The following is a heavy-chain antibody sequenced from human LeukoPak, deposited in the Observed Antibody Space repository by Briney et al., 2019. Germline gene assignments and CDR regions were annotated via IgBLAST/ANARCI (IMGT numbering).Heavy chain of an antibody. CDR2: IYYTGTT. CDR3: ARLLAGCPGGRCRAHFDY. CDR1: GDSISGNY. Sequence: PSETLSLTCSVSGDSISGNYWSWMRQPPRKGLEWIGYIYYTGTTNYNPSLKSRVAMSVDTSKNQFSLNLSSVTAADAAVYYCARLLAGCPGGRCRAHFDYWGQGTQVTVSS. V-gene: IGHV4-59*01. J-gene: IGHJ4*02. D-gene: IGHD2-8*02.